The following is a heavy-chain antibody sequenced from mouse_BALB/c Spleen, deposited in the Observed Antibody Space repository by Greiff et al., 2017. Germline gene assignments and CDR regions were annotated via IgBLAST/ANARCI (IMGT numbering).Heavy chain of an antibody. J-gene: IGHJ4*01. V-gene: IGHV5-12-2*01. Sequence: EVKLVESGGGLVQPGGSLKLSCAASGFTFSSYTMSWVRQTPEKRLEWVAYISNGGGSTYYPDTVKGRFTISRDNAKNTLYLQMSSLKSEDTAMYYCARWTGGYYAMDYWGQGTSVTVSS. CDR3: ARWTGGYYAMDY. CDR1: GFTFSSYT. CDR2: ISNGGGST.